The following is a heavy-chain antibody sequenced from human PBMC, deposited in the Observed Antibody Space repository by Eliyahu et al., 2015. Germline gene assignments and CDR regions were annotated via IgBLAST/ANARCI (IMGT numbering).Heavy chain of an antibody. CDR1: GFTXXSXS. D-gene: IGHD6-13*01. CDR3: ARAALSSSWDPKPVFYFDY. Sequence: EVQLVESGGGLVQPGGSLRLSCAASGFTXXSXSXNWVRQAPGKGLEWVSYISSSSSTIYYADSVKGRFTISRDNAKNSLYLQMNSLRDEDTAVYYCARAALSSSWDPKPVFYFDYWGQGTLVTVSS. CDR2: ISSSSSTI. J-gene: IGHJ4*02. V-gene: IGHV3-48*02.